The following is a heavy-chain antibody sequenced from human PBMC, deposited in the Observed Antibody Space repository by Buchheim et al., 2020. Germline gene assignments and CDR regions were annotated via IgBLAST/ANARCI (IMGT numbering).Heavy chain of an antibody. V-gene: IGHV4-34*01. CDR3: ARRVLRYYKAAPDAFDI. Sequence: QVQLQQWGAGLLKPSETLSLTCAVYGGSFSGYYWSWIRQPPGKGLEWIGEINHSGSTNYNPSLKSRVTISVDTSKNQFSLKLSSVTAADTAVYYCARRVLRYYKAAPDAFDIWGQGT. D-gene: IGHD3-9*01. CDR1: GGSFSGYY. CDR2: INHSGST. J-gene: IGHJ3*02.